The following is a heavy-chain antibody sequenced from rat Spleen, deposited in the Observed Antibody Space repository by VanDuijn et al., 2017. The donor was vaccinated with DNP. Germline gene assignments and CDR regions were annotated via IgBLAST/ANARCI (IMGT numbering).Heavy chain of an antibody. D-gene: IGHD1-11*01. CDR1: GYSITSCCR. J-gene: IGHJ2*01. CDR2: INSAGST. V-gene: IGHV3-3*01. Sequence: EVQLQESGPGLVKPSQSLSLTCSVTGYSITSCCRWTWIRKFPGHKLEWMGYINSAGSTNYNPSLKGRISITIDTSKNQFFLQVNSVTTEDTATYYCTTDTEDYFDYWGQGVMVTVSS. CDR3: TTDTEDYFDY.